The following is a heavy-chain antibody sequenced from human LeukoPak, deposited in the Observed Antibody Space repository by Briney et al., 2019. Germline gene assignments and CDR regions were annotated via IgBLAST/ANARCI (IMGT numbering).Heavy chain of an antibody. CDR3: ARGPSIAVAGAFDI. V-gene: IGHV1-3*01. Sequence: ASVKVSCKASGYTFTSYAMHWVRQAPGQRLEWMGWINAGNGNTKYSQKFQGRVTITRDTSASTAYMELSSLRSEDTAVYYCARGPSIAVAGAFDIWGQGTMVTVSS. D-gene: IGHD6-19*01. J-gene: IGHJ3*02. CDR2: INAGNGNT. CDR1: GYTFTSYA.